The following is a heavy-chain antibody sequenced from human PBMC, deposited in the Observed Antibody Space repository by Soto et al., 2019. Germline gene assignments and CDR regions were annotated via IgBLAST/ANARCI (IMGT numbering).Heavy chain of an antibody. V-gene: IGHV4-30-2*01. D-gene: IGHD6-19*01. J-gene: IGHJ4*02. CDR2: IYHSGST. CDR1: GGSISSGGYS. Sequence: QLQLQESGSGLVKPSQTLSLTCAVSGGSISSGGYSWSWIRQPPGKGLEYIGYIYHSGSTYYNPSLRSRVPISVDRSKSQFSLKLSSVTAADTAVYYCARVRSGWGIDYWGQGTLVTVSS. CDR3: ARVRSGWGIDY.